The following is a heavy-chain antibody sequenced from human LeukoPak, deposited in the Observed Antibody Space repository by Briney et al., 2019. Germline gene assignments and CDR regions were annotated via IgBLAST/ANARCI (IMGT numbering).Heavy chain of an antibody. CDR1: GGSFSGDY. CDR2: INHSGTT. Sequence: ASETLSLTCAVYGGSFSGDYWSWIRQPPGKGLEWIGEINHSGTTNYNPSLKSRVTISVDTSSNQFSLNLSSVTAADTAVYYCARGSSWYVWFDPWGQGTLVTVSS. V-gene: IGHV4-34*01. D-gene: IGHD6-13*01. CDR3: ARGSSWYVWFDP. J-gene: IGHJ5*02.